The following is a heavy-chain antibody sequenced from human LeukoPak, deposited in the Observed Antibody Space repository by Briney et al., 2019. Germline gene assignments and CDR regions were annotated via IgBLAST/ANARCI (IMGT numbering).Heavy chain of an antibody. CDR1: GFTFSSYE. Sequence: GGSLRLSCAASGFTFSSYEMNWVRQAPGKGLEWVSYISSSGSTIYYANSVKGRFTISRDNAKNSLYLQMNSLRAEDTAVYYCARFSTVTNHFDYWGQGTLVTVSS. CDR2: ISSSGSTI. D-gene: IGHD4-17*01. V-gene: IGHV3-48*03. J-gene: IGHJ4*02. CDR3: ARFSTVTNHFDY.